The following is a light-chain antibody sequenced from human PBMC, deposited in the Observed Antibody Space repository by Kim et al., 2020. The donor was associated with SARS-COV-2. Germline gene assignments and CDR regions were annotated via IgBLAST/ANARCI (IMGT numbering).Light chain of an antibody. V-gene: IGKV3-11*01. J-gene: IGKJ4*01. Sequence: PRERATLSGRASRGVSSHRAWYQQKPGQAPRLLIYDASNRHTGIPDRFSGSGSGTDFTHTISSLEPEDFAVYYCQEHSNWLTVGGGTKVDIK. CDR2: DAS. CDR1: RGVSSH. CDR3: QEHSNWLT.